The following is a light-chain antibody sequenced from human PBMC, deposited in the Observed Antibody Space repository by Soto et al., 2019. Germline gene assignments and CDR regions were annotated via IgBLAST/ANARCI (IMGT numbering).Light chain of an antibody. V-gene: IGLV2-14*01. CDR1: SSDVGGYNY. CDR2: DVS. CDR3: CSYTSGSTRV. Sequence: QSALTQPASVSGSPGQSITISCTGTSSDVGGYNYVSWYQQHPGRAPQLMIYDVSNRPSGVSNRVSGSKSGNTASLTISGLQAEHEAEYYCCSYTSGSTRVFGTGTKLTVL. J-gene: IGLJ1*01.